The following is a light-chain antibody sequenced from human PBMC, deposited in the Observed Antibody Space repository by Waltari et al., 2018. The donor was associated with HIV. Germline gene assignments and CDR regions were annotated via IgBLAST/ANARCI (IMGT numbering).Light chain of an antibody. CDR2: EVS. CDR1: SSAVGGYHY. Sequence: QSALTQPASVSGSPGQSITIPCTGTSSAVGGYHYVSWYQQHPGKAPKLMIYEVSNRPSGVSNRFSGSKSGNTASLTISGLQAEDEADYYCSSYASSNTPRVLFGGGTKLTVL. CDR3: SSYASSNTPRVL. V-gene: IGLV2-14*01. J-gene: IGLJ2*01.